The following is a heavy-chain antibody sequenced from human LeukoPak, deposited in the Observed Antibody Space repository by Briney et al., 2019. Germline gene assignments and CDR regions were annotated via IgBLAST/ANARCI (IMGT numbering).Heavy chain of an antibody. CDR3: ARGGQLWQYFDY. CDR1: GGSISSYY. V-gene: IGHV4-59*01. J-gene: IGHJ4*02. Sequence: SETLSLTCTVSGGSISSYYCSWMRQPPGKGLEWIGYIYYSGSTNYNPSLKSRVTISVDTSKNQFSLKLSSVTAADTAVYYCARGGQLWQYFDYWGQGTLVTVSS. CDR2: IYYSGST. D-gene: IGHD5-18*01.